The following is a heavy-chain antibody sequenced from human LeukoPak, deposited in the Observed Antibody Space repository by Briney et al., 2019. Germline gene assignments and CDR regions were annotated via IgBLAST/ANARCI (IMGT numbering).Heavy chain of an antibody. CDR1: GFTFSSYA. J-gene: IGHJ6*02. V-gene: IGHV3-33*08. CDR2: IWYDGSNK. CDR3: ARDSYGMDV. Sequence: GGSLRLSCAASGFTFSSYAMHWVRQAPGKGLEWVAVIWYDGSNKYYADSVKGRFTISRDNSKNTLYLQMNSLRAEDTAVYYCARDSYGMDVWGQGTTVTVSS.